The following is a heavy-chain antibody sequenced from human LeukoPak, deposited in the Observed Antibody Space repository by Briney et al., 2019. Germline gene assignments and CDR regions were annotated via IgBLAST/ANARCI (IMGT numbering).Heavy chain of an antibody. J-gene: IGHJ4*02. CDR2: IYHSGST. V-gene: IGHV4-38-2*02. D-gene: IGHD3-10*01. Sequence: SETLSLTCAVSGYSISSGYYWGWIRHPPGKGLEWIGSIYHSGSTYYNPSLKSRVTISVDTSKNQFSLKLSSVTAADTAVYYCAREFDYYGSGSYNPRHFDYWGQGTLVTVSS. CDR3: AREFDYYGSGSYNPRHFDY. CDR1: GYSISSGYY.